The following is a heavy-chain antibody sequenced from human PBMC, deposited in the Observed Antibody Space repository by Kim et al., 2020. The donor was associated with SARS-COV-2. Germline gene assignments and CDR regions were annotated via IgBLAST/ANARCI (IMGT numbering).Heavy chain of an antibody. D-gene: IGHD3-22*01. CDR2: IYPGDSDT. Sequence: GESLKISCKGSGYSFTSYWIGWVRQMPGKGLEWMGIIYPGDSDTRYSPSFQGQVTISADKSISTAYLQWSSLKASDTAMYYCARLGDGAPYYYDSSGLDYWGQGTLVTVSS. CDR3: ARLGDGAPYYYDSSGLDY. J-gene: IGHJ4*02. V-gene: IGHV5-51*01. CDR1: GYSFTSYW.